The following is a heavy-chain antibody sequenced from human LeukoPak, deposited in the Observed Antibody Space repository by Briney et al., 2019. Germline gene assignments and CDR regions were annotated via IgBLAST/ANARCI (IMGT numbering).Heavy chain of an antibody. J-gene: IGHJ6*03. D-gene: IGHD2-15*01. CDR3: ARSGAHCSGGSCYLGYYYYYMDV. Sequence: ASVKVSCKASGYTFTGYYMHWVRQAPGQGLEWMGWINPNSGGTNYAQKFQGRVTMTRDTSISTAYMEVSRLRSDDTAVYYCARSGAHCSGGSCYLGYYYYYMDVWGKGTTVTISS. V-gene: IGHV1-2*02. CDR1: GYTFTGYY. CDR2: INPNSGGT.